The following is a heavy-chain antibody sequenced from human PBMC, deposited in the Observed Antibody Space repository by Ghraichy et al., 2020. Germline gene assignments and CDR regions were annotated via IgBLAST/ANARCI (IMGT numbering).Heavy chain of an antibody. CDR2: IKSKADGGTT. J-gene: IGHJ4*02. V-gene: IGHV3-15*01. CDR1: GFTLSNAW. D-gene: IGHD1-26*01. Sequence: LSLTCAGSGFTLSNAWMSWVRQAPGKGLEWIARIKSKADGGTTDYTAPAKGRFTISRDDSKNMLYLQVNSLNTEDTAVYYCTSVGYWGQGTLVTVSS. CDR3: TSVGY.